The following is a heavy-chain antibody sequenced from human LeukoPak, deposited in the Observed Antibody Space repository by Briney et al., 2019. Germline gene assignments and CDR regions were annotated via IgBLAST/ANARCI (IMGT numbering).Heavy chain of an antibody. Sequence: ASVKVSCKASGYTFTSYGISWVRQAPGQGLEWMGWISAYNGNTNYAQKLQGRVTMTTDTSTSTAYMELSSLRSDDTAVYYCARGYDFWSGYYRNYYYMDVWGKGTTVTVSS. V-gene: IGHV1-18*01. J-gene: IGHJ6*03. CDR3: ARGYDFWSGYYRNYYYMDV. D-gene: IGHD3-3*01. CDR1: GYTFTSYG. CDR2: ISAYNGNT.